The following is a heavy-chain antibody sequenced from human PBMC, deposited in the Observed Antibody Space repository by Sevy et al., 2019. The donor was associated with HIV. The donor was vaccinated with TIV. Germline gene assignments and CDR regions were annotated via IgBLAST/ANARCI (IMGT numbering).Heavy chain of an antibody. CDR2: ISSSSADI. CDR3: ARDLLVGSTYVFDI. J-gene: IGHJ3*02. CDR1: GFTLSNYN. D-gene: IGHD1-26*01. Sequence: GGSLRLSCAASGFTLSNYNMNWVRQTPGEGLKWVSSISSSSADIYYTDSVKGRFTVSRDNSRKSLFLQMNGLSAEDTALYYCARDLLVGSTYVFDIWGRGTMVTVSS. V-gene: IGHV3-21*01.